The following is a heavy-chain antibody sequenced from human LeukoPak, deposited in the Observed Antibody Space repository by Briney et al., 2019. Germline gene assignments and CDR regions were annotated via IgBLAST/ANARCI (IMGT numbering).Heavy chain of an antibody. Sequence: GGSLRLSCAASGFTFSSYSMNWVRQAPGKGLEWVSYISSSSSTIYYADSVKGRFTISRDNAKNSLYLQMNSLRAEDTAVYYCAREYRFGESHWGQGTLVTVSS. CDR1: GFTFSSYS. J-gene: IGHJ4*02. V-gene: IGHV3-48*01. CDR3: AREYRFGESH. CDR2: ISSSSSTI. D-gene: IGHD3-10*01.